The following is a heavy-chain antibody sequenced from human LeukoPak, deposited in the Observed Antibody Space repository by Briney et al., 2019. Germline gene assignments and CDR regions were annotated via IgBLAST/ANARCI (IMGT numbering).Heavy chain of an antibody. V-gene: IGHV3-21*01. J-gene: IGHJ4*02. CDR3: ARDPYGDYDMYFDC. D-gene: IGHD4-17*01. CDR2: ISSRSSYI. Sequence: PGGSLRLSCVASGFTFSSYEMHWVRQAPGKGLEWVSSISSRSSYIFYVDSVKGRFTVSRDNAKNSLYLQMNSLRAEDTAVYYCARDPYGDYDMYFDCWGQGTLVSVSP. CDR1: GFTFSSYE.